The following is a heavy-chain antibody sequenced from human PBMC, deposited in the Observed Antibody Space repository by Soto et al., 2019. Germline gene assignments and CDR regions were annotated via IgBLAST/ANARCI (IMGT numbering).Heavy chain of an antibody. CDR1: GFTFSSYG. CDR3: AKTTYYYDSSGYRTYYGMGV. CDR2: ISYDGSNK. V-gene: IGHV3-30*18. Sequence: PGGSLRLSCAASGFTFSSYGMHWVRQAPGKGLEWVAVISYDGSNKYYADSVKGRFTISRDNSKNTLYLQMNSLRAEDTAVYYCAKTTYYYDSSGYRTYYGMGVWGQGTTVTVSS. J-gene: IGHJ6*02. D-gene: IGHD3-22*01.